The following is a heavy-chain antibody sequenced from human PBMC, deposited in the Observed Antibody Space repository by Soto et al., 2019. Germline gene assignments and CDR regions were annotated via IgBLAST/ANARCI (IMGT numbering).Heavy chain of an antibody. Sequence: PGGSLRLSCAASGFTFSSYSMNWVRQAPGKGLEWVSSISSSSSYIYYADSVKGRFTISRDNAKNSLYLQMNSLRAEDTAVYYCARNGAREDPDGMCVWGQGTTVTASS. CDR2: ISSSSSYI. D-gene: IGHD4-17*01. J-gene: IGHJ6*02. V-gene: IGHV3-21*01. CDR3: ARNGAREDPDGMCV. CDR1: GFTFSSYS.